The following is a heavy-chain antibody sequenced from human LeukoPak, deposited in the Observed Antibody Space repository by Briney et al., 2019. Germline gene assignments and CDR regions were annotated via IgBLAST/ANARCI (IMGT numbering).Heavy chain of an antibody. V-gene: IGHV1-69*01. CDR1: GSTFSSYA. Sequence: ASVKVSCKASGSTFSSYAISWVRHAPGQGLEWMGGIIPIFGTANYAQKFQGRVTITADESTSTAYMELSSLRSEDTAVYYCARSADNYYYDSSGYYSLDYWGQGTLVTVSS. CDR3: ARSADNYYYDSSGYYSLDY. CDR2: IIPIFGTA. D-gene: IGHD3-22*01. J-gene: IGHJ4*02.